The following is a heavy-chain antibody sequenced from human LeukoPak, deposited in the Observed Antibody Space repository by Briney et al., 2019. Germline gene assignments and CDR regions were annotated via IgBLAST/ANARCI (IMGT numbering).Heavy chain of an antibody. Sequence: GESLKISCKGSGYSFTSYWIGWVRQMPGKGLEWMGIIYPGDSDTRYSPSFQGQVTISADKSISTAYLQWSSLKASDTAMYYCARHSRYNWNYYHFDYWGRGTLVTVSS. CDR1: GYSFTSYW. D-gene: IGHD1-7*01. V-gene: IGHV5-51*01. CDR2: IYPGDSDT. CDR3: ARHSRYNWNYYHFDY. J-gene: IGHJ4*02.